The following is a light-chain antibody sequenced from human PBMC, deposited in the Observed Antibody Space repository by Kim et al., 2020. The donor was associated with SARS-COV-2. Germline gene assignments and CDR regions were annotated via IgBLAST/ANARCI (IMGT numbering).Light chain of an antibody. Sequence: SLSPGERSTPSCRASQTVNIYLAWYQQKPGQAPRLLIYDASMRAAGIPDRFSGSGSGTNFTLTISSLEPEDFAVYYCQQRSDWPTFGQGTKVDIK. J-gene: IGKJ1*01. CDR1: QTVNIY. CDR2: DAS. V-gene: IGKV3-11*01. CDR3: QQRSDWPT.